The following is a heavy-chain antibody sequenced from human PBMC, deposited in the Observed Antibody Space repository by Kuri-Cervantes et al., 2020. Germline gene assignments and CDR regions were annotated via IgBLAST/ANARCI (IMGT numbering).Heavy chain of an antibody. CDR1: GGSVSSGSYY. CDR2: IYYSGST. CDR3: ARAVRYYGGYYYMDV. D-gene: IGHD3-10*01. J-gene: IGHJ6*03. Sequence: SETLSLTCTVSGGSVSSGSYYWSWIRQPPGKGLEWIGYIYYSGSTNYNPSLKSRVTISVDTSKNQFSLRLSSVTAADTAVYYCARAVRYYGGYYYMDVWGKGTTVTVSS. V-gene: IGHV4-61*01.